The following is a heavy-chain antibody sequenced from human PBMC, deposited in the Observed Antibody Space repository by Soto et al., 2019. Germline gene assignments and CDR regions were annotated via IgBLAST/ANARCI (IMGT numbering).Heavy chain of an antibody. CDR2: ISSNGGST. J-gene: IGHJ4*02. V-gene: IGHV3-64*01. D-gene: IGHD3-3*01. CDR1: GFTFSSYA. CDR3: ARDGDDFWSGYCDY. Sequence: EVQLVESGGGLVQPGGSLRLSCAASGFTFSSYAMHWVRQAPGKGLEYVSAISSNGGSTYYANSVKGRFTISRDNSKNTLYLQMGSLRAEDMAVYDCARDGDDFWSGYCDYWGQGTLVTVSS.